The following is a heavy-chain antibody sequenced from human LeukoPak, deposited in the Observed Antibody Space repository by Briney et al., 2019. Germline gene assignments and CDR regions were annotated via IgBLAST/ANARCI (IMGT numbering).Heavy chain of an antibody. V-gene: IGHV3-21*01. CDR1: GFTFSSYS. D-gene: IGHD2-8*01. J-gene: IGHJ4*02. CDR2: ISSSSSYI. CDR3: ARSLGYSTNGVCSDY. Sequence: GGSLRLSCAASGFTFSSYSMNWVRQAPGKGLEWVSSISSSSSYIYYADSVKGRFTISRDNAKNSLYLQMNSLRAEDTAVYYCARSLGYSTNGVCSDYWGQGTLVTVSS.